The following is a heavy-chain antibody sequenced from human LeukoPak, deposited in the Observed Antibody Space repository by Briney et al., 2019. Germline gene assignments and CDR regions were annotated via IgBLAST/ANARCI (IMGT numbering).Heavy chain of an antibody. CDR2: IYTSGST. V-gene: IGHV4-61*02. CDR1: GGSISSGSYY. Sequence: PSETLSLTCTVSGGSISSGSYYWSWIRQPAGKGLEWIGRIYTSGSTNYNPSLKSRVTISVDTSKNQFSLKLSSVTAADTAVYYCARVIQKWLSPGELDYWGQGTLVTVSS. CDR3: ARVIQKWLSPGELDY. J-gene: IGHJ4*02. D-gene: IGHD3-22*01.